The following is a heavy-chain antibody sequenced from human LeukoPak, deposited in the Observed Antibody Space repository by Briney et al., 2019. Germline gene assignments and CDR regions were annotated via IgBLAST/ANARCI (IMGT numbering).Heavy chain of an antibody. CDR2: INPSGGST. CDR3: ARGGFSIAAAGLPRPAADLDY. Sequence: GASVKVSCKASGYTFTSYYMHWVRQAPGQGLEWMGIINPSGGSTSYAQKFQGRVTMTRDASTSTVYMELSSLRSEDTAVYYCARGGFSIAAAGLPRPAADLDYWGQGTLVTVSS. D-gene: IGHD6-13*01. CDR1: GYTFTSYY. J-gene: IGHJ4*02. V-gene: IGHV1-46*01.